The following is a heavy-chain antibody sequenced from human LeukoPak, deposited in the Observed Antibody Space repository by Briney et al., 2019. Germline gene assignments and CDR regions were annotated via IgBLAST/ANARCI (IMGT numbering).Heavy chain of an antibody. Sequence: GGSLRLSCAASGFTFSSYSMNWVRQAPGKGLEWVSFISSSSSTIYYADSVKGRFTIFRDNAKNSLYLQMNSLRAEDTAVYYCARDRGGSYSAIDYWGQGTLVTVSS. CDR3: ARDRGGSYSAIDY. CDR2: ISSSSSTI. CDR1: GFTFSSYS. J-gene: IGHJ4*02. D-gene: IGHD1-26*01. V-gene: IGHV3-48*04.